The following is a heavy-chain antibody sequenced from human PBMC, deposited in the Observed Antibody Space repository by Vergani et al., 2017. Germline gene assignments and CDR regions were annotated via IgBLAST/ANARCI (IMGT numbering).Heavy chain of an antibody. CDR2: INPDGGST. Sequence: QVQLVQSGAEVKRPGASVKLSCKASGYSFTSYYLNWVRQAPGQGLEWMGIINPDGGSTNTAPKFQGRITMTRDTSTNTVYMDLSNLRSEDTAVYYCARAFSSTSPFDYWGQGTLVTVSS. D-gene: IGHD2-2*01. CDR1: GYSFTSYY. CDR3: ARAFSSTSPFDY. V-gene: IGHV1-46*03. J-gene: IGHJ4*02.